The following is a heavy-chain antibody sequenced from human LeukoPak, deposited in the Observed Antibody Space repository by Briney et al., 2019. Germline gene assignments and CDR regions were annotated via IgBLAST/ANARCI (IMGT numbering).Heavy chain of an antibody. D-gene: IGHD6-13*01. V-gene: IGHV4-59*01. CDR2: ISYSGTT. CDR1: GGSISSCY. Sequence: SETLSLTCTVSGGSISSCYWSWIRQPPGKGLEWIGYISYSGTTNYNPSLKSRVTISVDTSKNQFSLKLSSVTAADTAVYYCARGVAAAGAHRFDPWGQGTLVTVSS. J-gene: IGHJ5*02. CDR3: ARGVAAAGAHRFDP.